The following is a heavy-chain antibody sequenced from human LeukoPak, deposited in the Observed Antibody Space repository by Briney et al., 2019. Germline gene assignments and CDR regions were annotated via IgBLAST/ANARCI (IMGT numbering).Heavy chain of an antibody. V-gene: IGHV4-28*03. J-gene: IGHJ6*03. CDR3: ARDLRTLVGATKRYYYYYMDV. D-gene: IGHD1-26*01. CDR2: IYYSGST. Sequence: SDTLSLTCAVSGYSISSSNWWGWIRQPPGKGLEWIGYIYYSGSTNYNPSLKSRVTISVDTSKNQFSLKLSSVTAADTAVYYCARDLRTLVGATKRYYYYYMDVWGKGTTVTISS. CDR1: GYSISSSNW.